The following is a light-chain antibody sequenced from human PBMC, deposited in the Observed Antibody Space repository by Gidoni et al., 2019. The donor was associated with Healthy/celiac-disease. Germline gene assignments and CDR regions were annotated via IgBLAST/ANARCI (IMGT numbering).Light chain of an antibody. J-gene: IGKJ4*01. CDR3: QQYNNWPPLT. CDR2: GAS. V-gene: IGKV3-15*01. Sequence: EIVMTQSPATLSVSPGESATLSCRASQSVSSNLAWYQQKPGQAPRLLIYGASSRVTSIPARFSGSGSGTEFTLTISSLQSEDFAVYYCQQYNNWPPLTFGGGTKVEIK. CDR1: QSVSSN.